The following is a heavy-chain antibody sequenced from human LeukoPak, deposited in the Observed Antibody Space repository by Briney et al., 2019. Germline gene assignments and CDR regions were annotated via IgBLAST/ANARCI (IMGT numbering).Heavy chain of an antibody. V-gene: IGHV3-21*01. D-gene: IGHD6-13*01. Sequence: GGSLRLSCAASGFTFSSYSMNWVRQAPGKGLEWVSSISSSSSYIYYADSVKGRFTISRDNAKNSLYLQMNSLRAEDTAVYYCAGSAAGPRGNYWGQGTLVTVSS. CDR1: GFTFSSYS. J-gene: IGHJ4*02. CDR2: ISSSSSYI. CDR3: AGSAAGPRGNY.